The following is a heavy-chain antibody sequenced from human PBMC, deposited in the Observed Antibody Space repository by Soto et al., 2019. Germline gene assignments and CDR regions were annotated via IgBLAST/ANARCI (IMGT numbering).Heavy chain of an antibody. CDR1: GGSISSSNW. V-gene: IGHV4-4*02. CDR2: IYHSGST. Sequence: SETLSLTCAVSGGSISSSNWWSWVRQPPGKGLEWIGEIYHSGSTNYNPSLKSRVTISVDKSKNQFSLKLSSVTAADTAVYYCARETIAVAGTSWDYFDYWGQGTLVTVSS. D-gene: IGHD6-19*01. CDR3: ARETIAVAGTSWDYFDY. J-gene: IGHJ4*02.